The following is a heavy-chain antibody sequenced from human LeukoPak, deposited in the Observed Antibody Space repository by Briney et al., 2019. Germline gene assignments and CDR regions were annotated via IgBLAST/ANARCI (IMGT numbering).Heavy chain of an antibody. D-gene: IGHD4-17*01. CDR2: IYYSGST. Sequence: SETLSLTCTVSGGSISSYYWSWIRQPPGKGLEWIGYIYYSGSTNYNPSLKSRVTISVDTSKNQFSLKLSSVTAADTAVYYCARVLPTVTWYNWFDPWGQGTLVTVSS. CDR1: GGSISSYY. J-gene: IGHJ5*02. V-gene: IGHV4-59*01. CDR3: ARVLPTVTWYNWFDP.